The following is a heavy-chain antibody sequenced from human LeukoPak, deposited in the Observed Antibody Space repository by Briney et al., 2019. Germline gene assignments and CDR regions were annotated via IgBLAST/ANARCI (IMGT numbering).Heavy chain of an antibody. D-gene: IGHD6-13*01. CDR1: GFTFRDYY. J-gene: IGHJ4*02. CDR2: ISSSSSYT. Sequence: PGGSLRLSCAASGFTFRDYYMSWIRQAPGKGLEWVSYISSSSSYTNYADSVKGRFTISRDNAKNSLYLQMNSLRAEDTAVYYCARVGQQLVSDYWGQGTLVTVSS. V-gene: IGHV3-11*05. CDR3: ARVGQQLVSDY.